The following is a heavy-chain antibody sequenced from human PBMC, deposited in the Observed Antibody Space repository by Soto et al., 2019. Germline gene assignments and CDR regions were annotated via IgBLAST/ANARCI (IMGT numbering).Heavy chain of an antibody. CDR2: ISWNSGSI. J-gene: IGHJ6*02. CDR1: GFTFDDYA. V-gene: IGHV3-9*01. CDR3: AKASSYYYGTQYYYYYGMDV. Sequence: GGSLRLSCAASGFTFDDYAMHWVRQARGKGLEWVSGISWNSGSIGYADSVKGRFTISRDNAKNSLYLQMNSLRAEDTALYYCAKASSYYYGTQYYYYYGMDVWGQGTTVTVS. D-gene: IGHD3-10*01.